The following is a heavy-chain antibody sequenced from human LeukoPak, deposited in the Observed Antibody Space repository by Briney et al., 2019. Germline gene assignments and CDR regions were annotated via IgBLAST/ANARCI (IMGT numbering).Heavy chain of an antibody. D-gene: IGHD6-13*01. CDR3: ASPPAGTSVY. CDR1: GFTFSDCY. V-gene: IGHV3-11*06. Sequence: GGSLRLSCAASGFTFSDCYMSWIRQAPGKGLEWVSYISSSSSYTNYADSVKGRFTISRDNAKNSLYLQMNSLRAEDTAVYYCASPPAGTSVYWGQGTLVTVSS. J-gene: IGHJ4*02. CDR2: ISSSSSYT.